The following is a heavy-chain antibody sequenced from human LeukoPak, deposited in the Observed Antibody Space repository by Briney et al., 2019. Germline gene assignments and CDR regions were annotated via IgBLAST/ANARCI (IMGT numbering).Heavy chain of an antibody. CDR2: ISSGSIYI. Sequence: GGSLRLSCAASGFTFSSYNMNWVRQAPGKGLEWVSSISSGSIYIYYADSVKGRFTISRDNAKNSLYLQMNSLRAEDTAVYYCARDREMATNEDYWGQGTLVTVTS. CDR3: ARDREMATNEDY. V-gene: IGHV3-21*01. J-gene: IGHJ4*02. D-gene: IGHD5-24*01. CDR1: GFTFSSYN.